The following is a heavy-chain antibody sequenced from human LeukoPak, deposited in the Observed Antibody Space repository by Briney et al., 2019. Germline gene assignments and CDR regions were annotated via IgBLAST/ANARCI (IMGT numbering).Heavy chain of an antibody. Sequence: ASVKVSCKASGGTFSSYAINWVRQATGQGLEWMGWMNPNSGNTGYAQKFQGRVTMTRNTSISTAYMELSSLRSEDTAVYYCARASGDVWGQGTTVTVSS. CDR3: ARASGDV. CDR2: MNPNSGNT. CDR1: GGTFSSYA. V-gene: IGHV1-8*02. J-gene: IGHJ6*02.